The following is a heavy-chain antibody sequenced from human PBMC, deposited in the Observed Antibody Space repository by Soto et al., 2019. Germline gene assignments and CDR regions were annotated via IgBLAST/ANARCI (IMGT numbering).Heavy chain of an antibody. CDR2: ISAYSGNT. D-gene: IGHD3-3*01. CDR1: GYTFTSYG. V-gene: IGHV1-18*01. Sequence: ASVKVSCKASGYTFTSYGISWVRQAPGQGLEWMGWISAYSGNTNYAQKLQGRVTMTTDTSTSTAYMELRSLRSDDTAVYYCARDWSGAGKRITIFGVVIPPGNWFDPWGQGTLVTVSS. J-gene: IGHJ5*02. CDR3: ARDWSGAGKRITIFGVVIPPGNWFDP.